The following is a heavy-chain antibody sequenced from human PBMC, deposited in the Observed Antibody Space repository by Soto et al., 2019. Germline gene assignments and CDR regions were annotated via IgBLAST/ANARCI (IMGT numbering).Heavy chain of an antibody. V-gene: IGHV4-30-4*01. Sequence: SETLSLTCSVSGDSISSVDYFWAWIRQPPGQALEYIGYIYKSATTYYNPSFESRVAISLDTSKSQFSLNVTSVTAADTAAYFCARGRYCLTGRCFPNWFDSWGQGTLVTVSS. CDR2: IYKSATT. CDR3: ARGRYCLTGRCFPNWFDS. CDR1: GDSISSVDYF. D-gene: IGHD2-15*01. J-gene: IGHJ5*01.